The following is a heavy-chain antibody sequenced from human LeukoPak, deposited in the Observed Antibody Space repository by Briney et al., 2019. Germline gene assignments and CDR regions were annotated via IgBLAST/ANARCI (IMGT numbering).Heavy chain of an antibody. D-gene: IGHD3-3*01. J-gene: IGHJ2*01. CDR1: GYTLTELS. V-gene: IGHV1-24*01. Sequence: ALVTVSCTVSGYTLTELSMHWVRQAPGKGLEWMGGFDPEDGETIYAQKFQGRVTMTEDTSTDTAYMELSSLRSEDTAVYYCATAYFWSGYSKLPEDWYFDLWAVAPWSLSPQ. CDR3: ATAYFWSGYSKLPEDWYFDL. CDR2: FDPEDGET.